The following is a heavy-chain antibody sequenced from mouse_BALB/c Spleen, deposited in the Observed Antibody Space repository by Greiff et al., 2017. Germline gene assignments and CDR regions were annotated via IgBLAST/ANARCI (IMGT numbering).Heavy chain of an antibody. CDR1: GYSITSDYA. CDR3: ATYYRYDDWFAY. J-gene: IGHJ3*01. Sequence: VQLKESGPGLVKPSQSLSLTCTVTGYSITSDYAWNWIRQFPGNKLEWMGYISYSGSPSYNPYLKSRISITRDTSKNQFFLQLNSVTTEDTATYYCATYYRYDDWFAYWGQGTLVTVSA. CDR2: ISYSGSP. D-gene: IGHD2-14*01. V-gene: IGHV3-2*02.